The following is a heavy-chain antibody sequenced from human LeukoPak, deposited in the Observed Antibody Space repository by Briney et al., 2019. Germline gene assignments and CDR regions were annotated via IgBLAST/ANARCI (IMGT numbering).Heavy chain of an antibody. CDR2: INHRGST. J-gene: IGHJ6*03. D-gene: IGHD2-15*01. V-gene: IGHV4-34*01. CDR1: GGSFSGDY. Sequence: SSETLSLTCAVYGGSFSGDYWSWVRQPPGKGLEWIGEINHRGSTNYNPSLKSRVTISVDTSKHQFSLKLSSVTAADTAVYYCARGRMVAYYYYYYYMDVWGKGSTVTVSS. CDR3: ARGRMVAYYYYYYYMDV.